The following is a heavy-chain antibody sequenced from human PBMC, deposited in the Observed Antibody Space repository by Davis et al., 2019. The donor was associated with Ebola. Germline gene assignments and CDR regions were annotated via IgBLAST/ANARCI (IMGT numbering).Heavy chain of an antibody. CDR2: IIPILGIA. D-gene: IGHD3-10*01. CDR1: GCTFSSYA. J-gene: IGHJ6*02. V-gene: IGHV1-69*04. Sequence: SVKVSCKASGCTFSSYAISWVRQAPGQGLEWMGRIIPILGIANYAQKFQGRVTITADKSTSTAYMELSSLRSEDTAVYYCASYYGSGRGGMDVWGQGTTVTVSS. CDR3: ASYYGSGRGGMDV.